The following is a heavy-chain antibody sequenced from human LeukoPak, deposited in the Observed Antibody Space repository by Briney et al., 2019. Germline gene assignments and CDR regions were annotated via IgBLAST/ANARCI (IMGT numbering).Heavy chain of an antibody. J-gene: IGHJ6*02. CDR3: ARVWGYCSSTSCYEYYYYGMDV. CDR2: IIPIFGTA. CDR1: GGTFSSYA. D-gene: IGHD2-2*01. V-gene: IGHV1-69*13. Sequence: ASVKVSCKASGGTFSSYAISWVRQAPGQGLEWMGGIIPIFGTANYAQKFQGRVTITADESTSTAYMELSSLRSEDTAVYYCARVWGYCSSTSCYEYYYYGMDVWGQGTTVTVSS.